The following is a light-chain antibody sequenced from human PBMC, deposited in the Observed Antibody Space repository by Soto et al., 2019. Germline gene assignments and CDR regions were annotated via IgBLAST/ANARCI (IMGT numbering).Light chain of an antibody. V-gene: IGKV3-20*01. Sequence: EIILTQSPASLSVSPGERATLSCRASQSVNNNLAWYQQKPGQAPRLLIYGASTRATGIPGRFRGSGSGTEFTLTISRLEPEDFAVYYCQQYGSSPYTFGQGTKLEIK. CDR1: QSVNNN. J-gene: IGKJ2*01. CDR3: QQYGSSPYT. CDR2: GAS.